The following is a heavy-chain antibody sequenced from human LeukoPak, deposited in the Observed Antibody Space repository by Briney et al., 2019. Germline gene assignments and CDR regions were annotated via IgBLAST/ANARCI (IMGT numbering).Heavy chain of an antibody. CDR2: KYARGSS. D-gene: IGHD2-2*01. Sequence: PSETLSLTCTVSGGSISNYWSWIRQPAGKGLEWIGRKYARGSSNYNPPVQSRVTMSVDTSKNQFSLKLRSVTAADTAVYYCAREGYCSSTSCMKSFDYWGQGTLVTVSS. CDR3: AREGYCSSTSCMKSFDY. V-gene: IGHV4-4*07. CDR1: GGSISNY. J-gene: IGHJ4*02.